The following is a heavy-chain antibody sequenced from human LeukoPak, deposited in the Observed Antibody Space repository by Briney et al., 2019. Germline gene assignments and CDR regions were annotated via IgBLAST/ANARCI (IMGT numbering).Heavy chain of an antibody. CDR1: GGPISSSFYN. J-gene: IGHJ6*03. CDR2: MSYSGNT. CDR3: ARDRSPFYYYFMDV. D-gene: IGHD2-15*01. Sequence: PSETLSLTXTVSGGPISSSFYNCAWIRQSPGKGLEWIGSMSYSGNTYYNPSLKSRVSMSVDASNSQFSLRLRSVTAADTAIYYCARDRSPFYYYFMDVWGKGTTVSVSS. V-gene: IGHV4-39*02.